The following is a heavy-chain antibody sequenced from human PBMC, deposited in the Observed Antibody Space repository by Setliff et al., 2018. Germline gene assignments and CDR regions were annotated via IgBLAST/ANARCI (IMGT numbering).Heavy chain of an antibody. CDR1: GYTFTSSG. V-gene: IGHV1-18*04. CDR3: ARDRYYDSSGYYVS. D-gene: IGHD3-22*01. J-gene: IGHJ4*02. Sequence: ASVKVSCKASGYTFTSSGLSWVRQAPGQGLEWLGWISASNGNTNSAHKFQDRVTMTTDTSTNTAYMELRSLRSDDTAVYYCARDRYYDSSGYYVSWGQGTLVTVSS. CDR2: ISASNGNT.